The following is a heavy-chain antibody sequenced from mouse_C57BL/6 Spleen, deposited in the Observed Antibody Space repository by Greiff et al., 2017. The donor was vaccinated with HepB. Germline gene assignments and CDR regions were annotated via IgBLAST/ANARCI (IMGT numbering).Heavy chain of an antibody. CDR2: INPSSGYT. V-gene: IGHV1-4*01. CDR1: GYTFTSYT. Sequence: QVQLKESGAELARPGASVKMSCKASGYTFTSYTMHWVKQRPGQGLEWIGYINPSSGYTKYNQKFKDKATLTADKSSSTAYMQLSSLTSEDSAVYYCAREGDAYYFDYWGQGTTLTVSS. J-gene: IGHJ2*01. D-gene: IGHD2-13*01. CDR3: AREGDAYYFDY.